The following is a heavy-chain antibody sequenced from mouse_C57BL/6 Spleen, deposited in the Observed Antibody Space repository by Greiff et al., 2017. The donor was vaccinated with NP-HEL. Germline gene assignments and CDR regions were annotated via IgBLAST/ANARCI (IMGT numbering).Heavy chain of an antibody. J-gene: IGHJ2*01. V-gene: IGHV1-80*01. CDR1: GYAFSSYW. CDR2: IYPGDGDT. CDR3: ARSSDYDGVDY. Sequence: QVQLQQSGAELVKPGASVKISCKASGYAFSSYWMNWVKQRPGKGLEWIGQIYPGDGDTNYNGKFKGKATLTADKSSSTAYMQLSSLTSEDSAVYFCARSSDYDGVDYWGQGTTLTVSS. D-gene: IGHD2-4*01.